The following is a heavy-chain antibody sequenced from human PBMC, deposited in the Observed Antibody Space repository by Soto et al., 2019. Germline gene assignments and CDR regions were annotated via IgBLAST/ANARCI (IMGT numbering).Heavy chain of an antibody. CDR3: ARVAEYYDILTGYYPGAFDI. CDR1: GFTFSDYY. V-gene: IGHV3-11*01. J-gene: IGHJ3*02. CDR2: ISSSGSTI. D-gene: IGHD3-9*01. Sequence: QMQLVESGGGLVKPGGSLRLSCAASGFTFSDYYMSWIRQAPGKGLEWVSYISSSGSTIYYADSVKGRFTISRDNAKNSLYLQMNSLRAEDTAVYYCARVAEYYDILTGYYPGAFDIWGQGTMVTVSS.